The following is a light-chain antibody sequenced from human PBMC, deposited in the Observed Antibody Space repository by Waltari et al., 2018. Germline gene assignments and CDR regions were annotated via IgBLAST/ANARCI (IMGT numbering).Light chain of an antibody. CDR1: QNIGRN. Sequence: EVVLSQSPDVQAVTPTETVTNSCRASQNIGRNLHWYQQKPDQSPKLLIKFSSQSLSGVPSRFSGSGSGTDFALTIKSLEPEDAATYFCHQSSNLPWTFGRGTKVEIK. CDR3: HQSSNLPWT. J-gene: IGKJ1*01. V-gene: IGKV6-21*01. CDR2: FSS.